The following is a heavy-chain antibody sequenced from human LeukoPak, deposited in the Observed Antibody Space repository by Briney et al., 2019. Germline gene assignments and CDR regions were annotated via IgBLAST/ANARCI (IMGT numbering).Heavy chain of an antibody. Sequence: PSETLSLTCALYGGSFSGYSLTWIRQPPGKGLEWIGEINHSGINHFNPSLKSRVTISADTSKKQVFLNLSAVTAADTAVYYCAKKKVDVVGNQYYYYYGLDVWGQGTTVTVSS. V-gene: IGHV4-34*01. CDR3: AKKKVDVVGNQYYYYYGLDV. CDR1: GGSFSGYS. J-gene: IGHJ6*02. CDR2: INHSGIN. D-gene: IGHD2-21*01.